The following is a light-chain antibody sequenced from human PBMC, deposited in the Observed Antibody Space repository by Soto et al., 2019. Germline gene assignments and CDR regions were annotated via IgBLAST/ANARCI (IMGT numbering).Light chain of an antibody. CDR3: GSYSTSSTLYV. Sequence: QSALTQPASVSGSPGQSITISCTGTSSDVGGYDYVSWYQQHPGKAPKLMIYDVSNRPSGVSNRFSGSKSDNTASLTISGLQAEDEGDYYCGSYSTSSTLYVFGPGTKLTVL. CDR2: DVS. CDR1: SSDVGGYDY. J-gene: IGLJ1*01. V-gene: IGLV2-14*01.